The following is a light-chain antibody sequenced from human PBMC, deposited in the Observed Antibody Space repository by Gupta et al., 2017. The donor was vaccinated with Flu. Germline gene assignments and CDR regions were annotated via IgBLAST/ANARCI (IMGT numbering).Light chain of an antibody. V-gene: IGKV3-11*01. CDR1: QSVNSY. Sequence: DIELTQSPATLSLSTGERATLSCRASQSVNSYLAWYQQKPGPAPRLLIYDASTRATGIPARFSGSGSGTDFTLTISSLEPEDFAVYYCQQRSNWPPITFGQGTRLEIK. J-gene: IGKJ5*01. CDR2: DAS. CDR3: QQRSNWPPIT.